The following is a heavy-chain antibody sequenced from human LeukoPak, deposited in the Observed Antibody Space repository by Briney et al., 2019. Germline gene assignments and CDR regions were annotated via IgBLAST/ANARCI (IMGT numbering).Heavy chain of an antibody. J-gene: IGHJ4*02. D-gene: IGHD6-13*01. Sequence: GGSLRLSCATSGFTLNTYWMHWVRQAPGKGLVWVSRIRSDGSSTSYADSVRGRFTISRDNAKNTLYLQMNSLRAEDTAVYYCARDYSSSWYFDYWGQGTLVTVSS. CDR2: IRSDGSST. CDR1: GFTLNTYW. CDR3: ARDYSSSWYFDY. V-gene: IGHV3-74*01.